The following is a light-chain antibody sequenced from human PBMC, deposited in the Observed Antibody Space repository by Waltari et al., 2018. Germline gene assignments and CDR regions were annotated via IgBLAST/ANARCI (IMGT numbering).Light chain of an antibody. Sequence: DIGMTQSPLSLAVTPGEPASISCRSSQILQHFNGNNYLDWYLQKPGQPPQLLIYLGSTRASGVPDRFSGRGSGTYFTLKISRVEAEDVGVYYCMQGLQTPWTFGQGTKVEIK. CDR1: QILQHFNGNNY. J-gene: IGKJ1*01. CDR3: MQGLQTPWT. V-gene: IGKV2-28*01. CDR2: LGS.